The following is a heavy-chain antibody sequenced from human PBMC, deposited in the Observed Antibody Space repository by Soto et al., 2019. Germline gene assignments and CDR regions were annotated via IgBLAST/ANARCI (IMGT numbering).Heavy chain of an antibody. D-gene: IGHD2-2*02. V-gene: IGHV4-34*01. J-gene: IGHJ1*01. Sequence: SETLSLTCAVYGGSFSGYYWSWIRQPPGKGLEWIGEINHYGSTNYNPSLKSRVTISVDTSKNQFSLKLNSVTAADTAVYYCARGVYCSSTNCYTDYFQHWGQGTLVTVPQ. CDR3: ARGVYCSSTNCYTDYFQH. CDR1: GGSFSGYY. CDR2: INHYGST.